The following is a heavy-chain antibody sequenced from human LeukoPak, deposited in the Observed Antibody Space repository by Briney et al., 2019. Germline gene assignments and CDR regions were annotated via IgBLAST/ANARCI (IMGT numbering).Heavy chain of an antibody. CDR2: ISWNSGSI. J-gene: IGHJ4*02. V-gene: IGHV3-9*01. Sequence: PGRSLRLSCAASGFTFDDYAMHWVRQAPGKGLEWVSGISWNSGSIGYADSVKGRFTISRDSAKNSLYLQMNSLRAEDTALYYCAKDVADSSGYGLDYWGQGTLVTVSS. D-gene: IGHD3-22*01. CDR1: GFTFDDYA. CDR3: AKDVADSSGYGLDY.